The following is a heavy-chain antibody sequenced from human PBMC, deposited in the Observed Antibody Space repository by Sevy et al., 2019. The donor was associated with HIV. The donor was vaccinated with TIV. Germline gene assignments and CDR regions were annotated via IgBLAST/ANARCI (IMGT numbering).Heavy chain of an antibody. CDR3: ARDSTTRPRVLDY. V-gene: IGHV4-59*01. CDR2: IYFTGNT. J-gene: IGHJ4*02. CDR1: GGSISSYV. D-gene: IGHD1-1*01. Sequence: SETLSLTCSVSGGSISSYVWTWVRQSPGKGLEWIGNIYFTGNTDYSPTLKSRVTLSLDTSKSQFSLTLKSVTAADTAIYFCARDSTTRPRVLDYWGQGTLVTVSS.